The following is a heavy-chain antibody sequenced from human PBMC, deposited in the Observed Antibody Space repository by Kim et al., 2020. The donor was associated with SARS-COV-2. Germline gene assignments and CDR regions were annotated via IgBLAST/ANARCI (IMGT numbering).Heavy chain of an antibody. D-gene: IGHD5-12*01. Sequence: SETLSLTCTVSGDSISSHLYYWGWIRQPPGKEMQWIASISYSGIAYYNLSLMSRITISVGESKNQFSLKLTSVTAADTAVYYCARHDRDGYANRFDTWGQGTLVTVSS. J-gene: IGHJ5*02. CDR1: GDSISSHLYY. CDR3: ARHDRDGYANRFDT. CDR2: ISYSGIA. V-gene: IGHV4-39*01.